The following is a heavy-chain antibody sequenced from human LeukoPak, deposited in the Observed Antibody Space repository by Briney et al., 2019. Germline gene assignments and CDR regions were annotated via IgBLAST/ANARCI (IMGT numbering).Heavy chain of an antibody. Sequence: GGSLGLSCAASGFTFSSYWMSWVRQAPGKELEWVANVNQDGTEKYYVDSVRGRFTISRDNARKSLYLQMNSLRTEDTAVYYCARGSGNGRAHYHMDAWGKGTTVTVSS. V-gene: IGHV3-7*01. CDR2: VNQDGTEK. CDR1: GFTFSSYW. CDR3: ARGSGNGRAHYHMDA. J-gene: IGHJ6*03. D-gene: IGHD2-8*01.